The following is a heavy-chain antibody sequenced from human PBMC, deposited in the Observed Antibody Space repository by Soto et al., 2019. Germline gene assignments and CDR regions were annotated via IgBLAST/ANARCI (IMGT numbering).Heavy chain of an antibody. V-gene: IGHV4-31*03. D-gene: IGHD3-22*01. CDR1: GGSISSGGYY. CDR3: ARETYYYDSSGYLAFDI. J-gene: IGHJ3*02. Sequence: SETLSLTCTVSGGSISSGGYYWSWIRQHPGKGLEWIGYIYYSGSTYYNPSLKSRVTISVDTSKNQFSLKLGSVTAADTAVYYCARETYYYDSSGYLAFDIWGQGTMVTVSS. CDR2: IYYSGST.